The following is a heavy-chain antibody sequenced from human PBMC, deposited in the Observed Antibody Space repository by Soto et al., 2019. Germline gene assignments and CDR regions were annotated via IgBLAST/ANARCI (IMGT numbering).Heavy chain of an antibody. Sequence: QVQLQESGPGLVKPSETLSLTCTVSGGFVSSASYFWSWIGQPPGKEMEFIAYVYYTGTTKYSPSLKSRASISLDTSKNQFSLNLSSVTTADTAIYYCPRMRFGEVSYWFDPWGQGILVTVS. CDR3: PRMRFGEVSYWFDP. J-gene: IGHJ5*02. V-gene: IGHV4-61*01. D-gene: IGHD3-3*01. CDR1: GGFVSSASYF. CDR2: VYYTGTT.